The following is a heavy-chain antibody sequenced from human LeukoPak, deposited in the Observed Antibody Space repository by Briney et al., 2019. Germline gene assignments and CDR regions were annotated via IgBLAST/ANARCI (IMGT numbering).Heavy chain of an antibody. Sequence: GGSLRLSCEASGFTFSSYWMSWVRQAPGKGLEWVANINQDGSAKYYVDSVKGRFTISRDNAKNSLYLQMNSLRAEDTAVYYCARDGPYCSSTSCYFVGDYWGQGTLVTVSS. CDR1: GFTFSSYW. J-gene: IGHJ4*02. CDR3: ARDGPYCSSTSCYFVGDY. D-gene: IGHD2-2*01. CDR2: INQDGSAK. V-gene: IGHV3-7*04.